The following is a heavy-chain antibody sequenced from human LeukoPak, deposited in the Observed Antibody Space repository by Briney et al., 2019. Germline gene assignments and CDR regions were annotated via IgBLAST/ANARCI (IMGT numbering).Heavy chain of an antibody. J-gene: IGHJ4*02. CDR1: GGSFNSSSYS. Sequence: SETLSLTCTVSGGSFNSSSYSWGWIRQPPGKGLEWIGSIYYSGSTYYNPSLKSRVTISIDTSKNQFSLNLSSVTAADTAVYYCASPSALYWGQGTLVTVSS. D-gene: IGHD3-10*01. CDR2: IYYSGST. V-gene: IGHV4-39*01. CDR3: ASPSALY.